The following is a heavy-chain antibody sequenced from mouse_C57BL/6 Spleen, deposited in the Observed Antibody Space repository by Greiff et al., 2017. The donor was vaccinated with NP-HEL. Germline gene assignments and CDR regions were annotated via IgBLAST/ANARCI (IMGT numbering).Heavy chain of an antibody. V-gene: IGHV1-26*01. J-gene: IGHJ3*01. D-gene: IGHD1-1*01. CDR1: GYTFTDYY. Sequence: EVQLQQSGPELVKPGASVKISCKASGYTFTDYYMNWVKQSHGKSLEWIGDINPNNGGTSYNQKFKGKATLTVDKSSSTAYMELRSLTSEDSAVYYCARHGSSYGRFAYWGQGTLVTVSA. CDR2: INPNNGGT. CDR3: ARHGSSYGRFAY.